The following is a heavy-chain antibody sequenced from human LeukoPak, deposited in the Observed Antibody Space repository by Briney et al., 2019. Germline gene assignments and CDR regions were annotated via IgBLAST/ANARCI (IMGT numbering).Heavy chain of an antibody. CDR3: ARGKLGYSYGKYYMDV. J-gene: IGHJ6*03. CDR1: GYTFTSYY. D-gene: IGHD5-18*01. V-gene: IGHV1-46*01. CDR2: INPSGGST. Sequence: ASVKVSCKASGYTFTSYYMHWVRQAPGQGLEWMGIINPSGGSTSYAQKFQGRVTMTRDTSSSTVYMELSSLRSEDTAVYYCARGKLGYSYGKYYMDVWGKGTTVTISS.